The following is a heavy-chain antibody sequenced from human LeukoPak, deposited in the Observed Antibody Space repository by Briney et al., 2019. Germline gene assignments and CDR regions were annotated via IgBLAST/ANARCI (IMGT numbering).Heavy chain of an antibody. CDR2: ISSSSSTI. V-gene: IGHV3-48*04. CDR3: ASGNIVATIQSSLSFDY. CDR1: GFTFSSYS. J-gene: IGHJ4*02. D-gene: IGHD5-12*01. Sequence: GGSLRLSCAASGFTFSSYSMNWVRQAPGKGLEWVSYISSSSSTIYYADSVKGRFTISRDNAKNSLYLQMNSLRAEDTAVYYCASGNIVATIQSSLSFDYWGQGTLVTVSS.